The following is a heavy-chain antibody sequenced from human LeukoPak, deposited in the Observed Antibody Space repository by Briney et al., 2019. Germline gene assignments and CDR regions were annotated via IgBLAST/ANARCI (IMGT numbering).Heavy chain of an antibody. J-gene: IGHJ6*03. CDR2: INHSGST. D-gene: IGHD6-13*01. Sequence: SETLSLTCAVYGGSFSGYYWSWIRQPPGKGLEWIGEINHSGSTNYNPSLKSRVTISVDTSKNQFSLKLSSVTAADTAVYYCARRGKIAAAGTNYYYYYMDVWGKGTTVTVSS. CDR1: GGSFSGYY. CDR3: ARRGKIAAAGTNYYYYYMDV. V-gene: IGHV4-34*01.